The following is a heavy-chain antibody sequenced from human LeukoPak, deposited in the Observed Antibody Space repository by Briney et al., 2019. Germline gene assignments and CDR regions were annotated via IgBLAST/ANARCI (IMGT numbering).Heavy chain of an antibody. D-gene: IGHD3-9*01. CDR3: AREYLTGYPPWPNYYYGMDV. CDR1: GFTFSSYA. V-gene: IGHV3-30-3*01. CDR2: ISYDGSNK. Sequence: GSLRLSCAASGFTFSSYAMHWVRQAPGKGLEWVAVISYDGSNKYYADSVKGRFTISRDNSKNTLYLQMNSLRAEDTAVYYCAREYLTGYPPWPNYYYGMDVWGQGTTVTVSS. J-gene: IGHJ6*02.